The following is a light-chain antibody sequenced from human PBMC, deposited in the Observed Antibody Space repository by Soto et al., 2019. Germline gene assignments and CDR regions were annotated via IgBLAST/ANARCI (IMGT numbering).Light chain of an antibody. CDR2: GVT. CDR1: SSDVGAYYS. Sequence: QSALTQPASVSGSPGQSITISCTGTSSDVGAYYSVSWYQHHPGKAPKLIIYGVTNRSSGVSNRFSGSKSGNTVSLTISGLQAEDEADYHCGSDTSGSSHYVFGTVTNLTVL. CDR3: GSDTSGSSHYV. J-gene: IGLJ1*01. V-gene: IGLV2-14*01.